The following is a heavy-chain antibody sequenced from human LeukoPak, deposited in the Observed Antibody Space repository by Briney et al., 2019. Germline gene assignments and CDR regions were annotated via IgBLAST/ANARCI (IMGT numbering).Heavy chain of an antibody. CDR1: GYTFTGYY. J-gene: IGHJ4*02. CDR2: MDPNSGDT. V-gene: IGHV1-2*02. D-gene: IGHD6-13*01. Sequence: ASVKVSCKASGYTFTGYYMHWVRQAPGQGLEWMGWMDPNSGDTHYAQKFQDRVTMTRDTSISTAYMESSRLRSDDTAVYYCARDRGSSWYVDYWGQGTLVTVSS. CDR3: ARDRGSSWYVDY.